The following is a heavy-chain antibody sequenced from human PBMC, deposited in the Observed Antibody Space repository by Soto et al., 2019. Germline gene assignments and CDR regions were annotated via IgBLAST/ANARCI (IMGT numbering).Heavy chain of an antibody. V-gene: IGHV3-23*01. CDR2: ISGSGGST. D-gene: IGHD2-21*02. Sequence: PGGSLRLSCAASGFTFSSYAMSWVRQAPGKGLEWVSAISGSGGSTYYADSVKGRFTISRDNSKNTLYLQMNSLRAEDTAVYYCAKDSGPPPTIPPYCGGDCFYNWFDPWGQGTLVTVSS. J-gene: IGHJ5*02. CDR1: GFTFSSYA. CDR3: AKDSGPPPTIPPYCGGDCFYNWFDP.